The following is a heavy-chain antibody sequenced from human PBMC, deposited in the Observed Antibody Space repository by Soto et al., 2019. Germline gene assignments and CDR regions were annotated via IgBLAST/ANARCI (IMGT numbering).Heavy chain of an antibody. Sequence: QVQLVESGGGVVQPGRSLRLSCAASGFTFSSYAMHWIRQAPGKGLEWVAFISYDGSNKYYADSVKGRFTISRDNSKNTLYLQMNSLSAEDTAVYYGARDPDSMVRGVTLDYWGQGTLVTVSS. CDR1: GFTFSSYA. D-gene: IGHD3-10*01. CDR3: ARDPDSMVRGVTLDY. J-gene: IGHJ4*02. V-gene: IGHV3-30-3*01. CDR2: ISYDGSNK.